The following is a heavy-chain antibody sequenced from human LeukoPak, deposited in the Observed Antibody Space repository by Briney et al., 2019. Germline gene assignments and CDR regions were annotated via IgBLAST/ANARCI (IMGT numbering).Heavy chain of an antibody. CDR3: ARVLSGRGSLYSYYYYMDV. J-gene: IGHJ6*03. D-gene: IGHD3-10*01. CDR2: ISSSSSYI. V-gene: IGHV3-21*04. Sequence: GGSLRPSCAASGFTFSTYSMNWVRQAPGKGLEWVSSISSSSSYIYYADSVKGRFTISRDNAKNSLYLQMNSLRAEDTAVYYCARVLSGRGSLYSYYYYMDVWGKGTTVTISS. CDR1: GFTFSTYS.